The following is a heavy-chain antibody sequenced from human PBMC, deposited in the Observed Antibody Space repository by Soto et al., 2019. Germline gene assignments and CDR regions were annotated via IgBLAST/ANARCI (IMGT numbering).Heavy chain of an antibody. CDR3: ARESYYGSGSFYYYYYGMDV. V-gene: IGHV1-8*01. J-gene: IGHJ6*02. Sequence: ASVKVSCKASGYTFTSYDINWVRQATGQGLEWMGWMNPNSGNTGYAQKFQGRVTMTRNTSISTAYMELSSLRSEDTAVYYCARESYYGSGSFYYYYYGMDVWGQGTTVTVSS. CDR1: GYTFTSYD. D-gene: IGHD3-10*01. CDR2: MNPNSGNT.